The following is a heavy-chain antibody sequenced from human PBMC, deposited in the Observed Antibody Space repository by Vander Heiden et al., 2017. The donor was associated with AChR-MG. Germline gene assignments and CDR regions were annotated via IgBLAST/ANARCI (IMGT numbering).Heavy chain of an antibody. J-gene: IGHJ4*02. D-gene: IGHD5-12*01. CDR2: IYYSGST. CDR1: GGSISSYY. CDR3: ARLPGSGYSGYELFDY. V-gene: IGHV4-59*01. Sequence: QVQLQESGPGLVKPSETLSLTCSVSGGSISSYYWSWIRQPPGKGLEWSGYIYYSGSTNYNPSLKSRVTISVDTSKKQFSLKVRSVTAADTAVYYCARLPGSGYSGYELFDYWGQGTLVTVSS.